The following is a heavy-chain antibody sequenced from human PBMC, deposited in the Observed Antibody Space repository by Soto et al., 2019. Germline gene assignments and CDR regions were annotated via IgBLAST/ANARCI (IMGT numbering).Heavy chain of an antibody. Sequence: QVQLVQSGAEVKKPGSSVKVSYKASGGTFSSYAISWVRQAPGQGLEWMGGIIPIFGTANYAQKFQGRVTITADESTSTAYMELSSLRSEDTAVYYCASGPGGWREYYYYSGMDVWGQGGTVTVS. V-gene: IGHV1-69*12. CDR3: ASGPGGWREYYYYSGMDV. D-gene: IGHD6-19*01. CDR1: GGTFSSYA. CDR2: IIPIFGTA. J-gene: IGHJ6*02.